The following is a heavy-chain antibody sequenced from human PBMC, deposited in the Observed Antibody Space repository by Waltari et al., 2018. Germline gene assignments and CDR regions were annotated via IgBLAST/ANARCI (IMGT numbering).Heavy chain of an antibody. D-gene: IGHD3-10*01. CDR3: ARGHRGSRPL. CDR1: GFPVSSDS. V-gene: IGHV3-53*01. J-gene: IGHJ4*02. Sequence: EVRLVESGGDLVQPGGSLRLSCAASGFPVSSDSMNWLRQAPGKGLGWVSVSYSGGSANYTDSVKGRFIVSRDNSRNTLYLQMNGLRADDTAIYYCARGHRGSRPLWGQGTLVTVSS. CDR2: SYSGGSA.